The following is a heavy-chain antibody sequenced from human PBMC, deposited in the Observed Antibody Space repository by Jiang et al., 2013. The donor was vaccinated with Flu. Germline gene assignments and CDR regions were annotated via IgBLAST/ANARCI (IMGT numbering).Heavy chain of an antibody. CDR3: ASRAKDSSGYQDPRLDDY. J-gene: IGHJ4*02. D-gene: IGHD3-22*01. V-gene: IGHV1-8*01. CDR1: GYTFTSYD. Sequence: GAEVKKPGASVKVSCKASGYTFTSYDINWVRQATGQGLEWMGWMNPNSGNTGYAQKFQGRVTMTRNTSISTAYMELSSLRSEDTAVYYCASRAKDSSGYQDPRLDDYWGQGTLVTVSS. CDR2: MNPNSGNT.